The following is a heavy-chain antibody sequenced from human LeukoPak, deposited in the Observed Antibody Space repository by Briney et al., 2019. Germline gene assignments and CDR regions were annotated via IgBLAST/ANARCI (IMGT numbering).Heavy chain of an antibody. CDR1: GGTFTSYA. CDR3: ARSEDIVATVPDY. CDR2: IIPIFGTA. D-gene: IGHD5-12*01. J-gene: IGHJ4*02. Sequence: SVKVSCKASGGTFTSYAISWVRQAPGQGLEWMGGIIPIFGTANYAQKFQGRVTITADESTSTAYMELSSLRSEDTAVYYCARSEDIVATVPDYWGQGTLVTVSS. V-gene: IGHV1-69*13.